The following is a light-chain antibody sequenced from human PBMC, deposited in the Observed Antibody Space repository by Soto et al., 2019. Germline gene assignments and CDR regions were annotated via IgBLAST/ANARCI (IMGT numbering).Light chain of an antibody. J-gene: IGKJ1*01. CDR3: QKPRTGGAE. CDR1: QSVSSY. Sequence: EMRLTQSPATLSSSAGERATLSCRASQSVSSYLAWYQQKPGQTPRLLIYDASNMATGIPARFIGSGSGTDLALTFRSLEPDGIEVDYCQKPRTGGAEFGQGTKVEIK. CDR2: DAS. V-gene: IGKV3-11*01.